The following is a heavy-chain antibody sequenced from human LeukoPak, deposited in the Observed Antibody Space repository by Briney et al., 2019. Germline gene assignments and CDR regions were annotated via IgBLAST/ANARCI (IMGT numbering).Heavy chain of an antibody. Sequence: PSQTLSLTCFVSGGSITTGIYYWNWIRQPAGKGLEWIGRIYTSGSTNYNPSLKSRVTISVDTSKNQFSLKLSSVTAADTAIYYCAKVRDSSGYYSWFDPWGQGTLVTVSS. CDR2: IYTSGST. V-gene: IGHV4-61*02. CDR3: AKVRDSSGYYSWFDP. J-gene: IGHJ5*02. CDR1: GGSITTGIYY. D-gene: IGHD3-22*01.